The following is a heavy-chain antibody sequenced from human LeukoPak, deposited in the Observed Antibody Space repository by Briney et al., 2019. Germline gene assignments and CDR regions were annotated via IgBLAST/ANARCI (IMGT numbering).Heavy chain of an antibody. V-gene: IGHV3-23*01. CDR2: ISGSGGST. CDR1: GFTFSNYA. Sequence: GSLRLSCAASGFTFSNYAMSWVRQAPGKGLEWVSAISGSGGSTYYAASVKGRFTISRDNFKNTLYLQPNSLRAEDTAKYYCAKEKILSTGHYFYFYGMDVWGQGTTVSVSS. CDR3: AKEKILSTGHYFYFYGMDV. J-gene: IGHJ6*02. D-gene: IGHD3-3*01.